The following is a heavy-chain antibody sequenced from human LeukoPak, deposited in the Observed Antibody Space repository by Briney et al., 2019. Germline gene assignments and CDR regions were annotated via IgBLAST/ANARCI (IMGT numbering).Heavy chain of an antibody. CDR1: GYSFTSYW. V-gene: IGHV5-51*01. CDR2: IYPGDSDT. CDR3: ARAYYYDSSGYSPFDY. J-gene: IGHJ4*02. Sequence: EESLKISCKGSGYSFTSYWIGWVRQMPGKGLEWMGIIYPGDSDTRYSPSFQGQVTISADKSISTAYLQWSSLKASDTAMYYCARAYYYDSSGYSPFDYWGQGTLVTVSS. D-gene: IGHD3-22*01.